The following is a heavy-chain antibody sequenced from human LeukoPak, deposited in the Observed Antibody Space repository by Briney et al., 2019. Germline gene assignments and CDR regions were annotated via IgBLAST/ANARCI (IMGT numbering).Heavy chain of an antibody. CDR1: GFTFSSYA. CDR2: ISGSGGST. J-gene: IGHJ4*02. CDR3: ARRAGAYSHPYDY. V-gene: IGHV3-23*01. Sequence: PGGTLRLSCAASGFTFSSYAMSWVRQAPGKGLEWVSAISGSGGSTYYADSVKGRFTISRDNSKNTLYLQMNSLRAEDTAVYYCARRAGAYSHPYDYWGQGTLVTVSS. D-gene: IGHD4/OR15-4a*01.